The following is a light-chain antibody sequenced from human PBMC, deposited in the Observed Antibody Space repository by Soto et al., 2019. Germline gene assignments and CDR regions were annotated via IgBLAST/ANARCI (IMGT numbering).Light chain of an antibody. J-gene: IGKJ1*01. CDR1: QSVSSN. Sequence: EIVITQSPATLSVSPGERATLSCRASQSVSSNLAWYQQKPGQAPRLLIYGASTRANGIPARFSGSASGTEFTLTISSLQSEDFAAYYCQQYNNWPPWTFGQGTKVDIK. CDR2: GAS. CDR3: QQYNNWPPWT. V-gene: IGKV3-15*01.